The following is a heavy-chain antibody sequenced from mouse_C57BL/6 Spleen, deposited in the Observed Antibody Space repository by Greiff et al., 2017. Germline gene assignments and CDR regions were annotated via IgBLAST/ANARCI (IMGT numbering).Heavy chain of an antibody. CDR3: ARELYYYGSSYVWYFDV. V-gene: IGHV14-3*01. D-gene: IGHD1-1*01. J-gene: IGHJ1*03. Sequence: VQLKQSVAELVRPGASVKLSCTASGFNIKNTYMHWVKQRPEQGLEWIGRIDPANGNTKYAPKFQGKATITADTSSNTAYLQLSSLTSEDTAIYYCARELYYYGSSYVWYFDVWGTGTTVTVSS. CDR2: IDPANGNT. CDR1: GFNIKNTY.